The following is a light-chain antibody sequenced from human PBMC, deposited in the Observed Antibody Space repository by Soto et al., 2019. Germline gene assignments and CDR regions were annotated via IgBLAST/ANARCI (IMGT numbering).Light chain of an antibody. CDR2: ATS. V-gene: IGKV3-20*01. J-gene: IGKJ5*01. CDR3: QQYDASHIT. CDR1: QSVSSSY. Sequence: EIVFTQSPGALSLSPGERAPPPRRASQSVSSSYLAWYHQKPGQAPRLLIYATSSRATGIPDRFSGSGSGTDFTLTISRLEPEDFAVYYCQQYDASHITFGQGTRLEIK.